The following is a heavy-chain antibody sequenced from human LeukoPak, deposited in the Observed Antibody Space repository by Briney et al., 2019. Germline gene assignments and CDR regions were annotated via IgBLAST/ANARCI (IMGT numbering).Heavy chain of an antibody. CDR2: IIPICGTA. CDR3: VVPAANNWFDP. Sequence: SVKVSCKASGGTFSSYAISWVRQAPGQGLEWMGGIIPICGTANYAQKFQGRVTITTDESTSTAYMELSSLRSEDTAVYYCVVPAANNWFDPWGQGTLVTVSS. CDR1: GGTFSSYA. J-gene: IGHJ5*02. D-gene: IGHD2-2*01. V-gene: IGHV1-69*05.